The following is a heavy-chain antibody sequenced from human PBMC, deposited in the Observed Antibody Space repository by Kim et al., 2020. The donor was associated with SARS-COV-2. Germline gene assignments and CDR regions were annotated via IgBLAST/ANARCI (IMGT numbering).Heavy chain of an antibody. CDR2: INVGYGNT. Sequence: ASVKVSCKASGYTFTSYTMHWVRQAPGQGLEWMGWINVGYGNTKYLQKFQGRVTITRDTSASTAYMELSSLRSEDMAVYYCARDGTTRSGGYYFDYWGQGALVTVSS. D-gene: IGHD1-1*01. V-gene: IGHV1-3*01. J-gene: IGHJ4*02. CDR1: GYTFTSYT. CDR3: ARDGTTRSGGYYFDY.